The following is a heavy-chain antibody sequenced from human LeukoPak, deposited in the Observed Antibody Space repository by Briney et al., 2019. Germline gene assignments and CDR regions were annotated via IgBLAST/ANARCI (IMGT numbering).Heavy chain of an antibody. CDR2: ISYDGSNK. CDR1: RFAFSSYT. CDR3: ARAADYTGSWFRLPMDV. Sequence: GRSLRLSCAASRFAFSSYTVHWVRQAPGKGLEWVAVISYDGSNKYYADSVKGRFSISRDNSKRMLYLQMNSLRAEDTAVYYCARAADYTGSWFRLPMDVWGKGTTVTVSS. V-gene: IGHV3-30-3*01. J-gene: IGHJ6*03. D-gene: IGHD4-11*01.